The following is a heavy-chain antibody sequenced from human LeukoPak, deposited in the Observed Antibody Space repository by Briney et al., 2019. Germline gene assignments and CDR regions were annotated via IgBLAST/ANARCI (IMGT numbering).Heavy chain of an antibody. V-gene: IGHV4-59*12. J-gene: IGHJ5*02. CDR2: IYYSGST. Sequence: SESLSLTCTVSGGSISSYYWNWIRLPPGKGLEWIGYIYYSGSTNYNPSLKSRVTISVDTSKNQFSLKLSSVTAADTAVYYCARAAVRGIIGGNWFDPWGQGTLVTVSS. D-gene: IGHD3-10*01. CDR3: ARAAVRGIIGGNWFDP. CDR1: GGSISSYY.